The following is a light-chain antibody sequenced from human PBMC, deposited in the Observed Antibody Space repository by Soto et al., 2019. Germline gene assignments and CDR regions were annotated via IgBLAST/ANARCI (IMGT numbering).Light chain of an antibody. CDR1: PGIAPY. J-gene: IGKJ4*01. CDR3: QEYNSAPLT. CDR2: ATS. V-gene: IGKV1-27*01. Sequence: DVQLPQSPSSLSAFVGARVTLTCRARPGIAPYLAWFPQKPGKVPILLIYATSTLHSGIPSRFSGSGSWTDFTLTISSLQPEDIGTYYCQEYNSAPLTGGGGTKVEIK.